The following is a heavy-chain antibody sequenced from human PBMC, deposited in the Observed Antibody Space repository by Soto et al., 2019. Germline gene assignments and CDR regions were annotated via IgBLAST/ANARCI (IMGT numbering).Heavy chain of an antibody. V-gene: IGHV3-23*01. CDR2: ISDRDGRT. J-gene: IGHJ4*02. Sequence: EEKLLESGGGLVQSGGSLRLSCAASGFTFSHYAMNWVHQAPGKGLEWISTISDRDGRTYYADSLKGRFTVSRDNFNNMVYLQVNSMRAEDTGAYYCAHALRDTAMGGLWGQGTLVTVSS. CDR3: AHALRDTAMGGL. D-gene: IGHD5-18*01. CDR1: GFTFSHYA.